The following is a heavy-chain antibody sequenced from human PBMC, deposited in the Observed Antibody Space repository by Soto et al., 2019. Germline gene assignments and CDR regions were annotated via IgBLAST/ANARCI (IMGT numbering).Heavy chain of an antibody. J-gene: IGHJ4*02. CDR1: GFTFSSYS. D-gene: IGHD1-1*01. Sequence: EVQLVESGGGLVKPGGSLRLSCAASGFTFSSYSMNWVRQAPGKGLEWVSSISSSSSYIYYADSVKGRFTISRDNAKNGLYLQMNSLRAEDTAVYYCARGGFGGTTGTPREDYFDYWGQGTLVTVSS. CDR2: ISSSSSYI. CDR3: ARGGFGGTTGTPREDYFDY. V-gene: IGHV3-21*01.